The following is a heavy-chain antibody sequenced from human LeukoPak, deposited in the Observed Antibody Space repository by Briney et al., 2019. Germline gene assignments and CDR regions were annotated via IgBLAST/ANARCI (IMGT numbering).Heavy chain of an antibody. J-gene: IGHJ4*02. CDR3: ARDLLWGGVEFDY. V-gene: IGHV3-23*01. D-gene: IGHD3-16*01. Sequence: GGSLRLSCAASGFTFSSYAMSWVRQAPGKGLEWASAISGSGGSTYYADSVKGRFTISRDNAKNSLYLHMNSLRAEDTAIYYCARDLLWGGVEFDYWGQGTLVTVSS. CDR1: GFTFSSYA. CDR2: ISGSGGST.